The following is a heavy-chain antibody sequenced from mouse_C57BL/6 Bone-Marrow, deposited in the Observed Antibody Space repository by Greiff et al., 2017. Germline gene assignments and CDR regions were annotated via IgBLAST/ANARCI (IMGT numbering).Heavy chain of an antibody. V-gene: IGHV5-6*01. J-gene: IGHJ3*01. D-gene: IGHD2-5*01. Sequence: EVKLMESGGDLVKPGGSLKLSCAASGFTFSSYGMSWVRQTPDKRLEWVATISSGGSYTYYPDSVKGRFTISRDNAKNTLYLQMSSLKSADTAMYYCARFYSNYGWFAYGGQGTLVTVSA. CDR3: ARFYSNYGWFAY. CDR1: GFTFSSYG. CDR2: ISSGGSYT.